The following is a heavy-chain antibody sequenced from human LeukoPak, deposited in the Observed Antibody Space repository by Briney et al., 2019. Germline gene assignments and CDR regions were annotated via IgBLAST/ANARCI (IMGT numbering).Heavy chain of an antibody. J-gene: IGHJ3*02. CDR3: ARTRYCSSTSCYIVAFDI. Sequence: SETLSLTCTVSGGSISSYYWSWIRQPPGKGLEWIGYIYYSGSTNYNPSLKSRVTISVDTSKNQFSLKLSSVTAADTAVYYCARTRYCSSTSCYIVAFDIWGQGTMVTVSS. CDR1: GGSISSYY. D-gene: IGHD2-2*02. V-gene: IGHV4-59*08. CDR2: IYYSGST.